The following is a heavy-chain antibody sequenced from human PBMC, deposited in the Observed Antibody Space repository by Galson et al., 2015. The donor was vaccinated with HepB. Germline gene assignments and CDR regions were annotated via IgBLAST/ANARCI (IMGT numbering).Heavy chain of an antibody. V-gene: IGHV1-18*01. CDR2: ISAYNVNT. D-gene: IGHD6-13*01. CDR3: ARDGIAAAGTGDY. J-gene: IGHJ4*02. Sequence: SVKVSCKASGYTFTNYAISWVRQAPGQGLEWMGWISAYNVNTIYAQKFQGRVTMTRDTSTSTVYMELSSLRSEDTAVYYCARDGIAAAGTGDYWGQGTLVTVSS. CDR1: GYTFTNYA.